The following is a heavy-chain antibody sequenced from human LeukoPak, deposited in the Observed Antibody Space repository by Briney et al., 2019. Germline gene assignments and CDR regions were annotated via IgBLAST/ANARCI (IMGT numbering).Heavy chain of an antibody. CDR2: VYYRGST. CDR3: AKRARIAIAGTRAGDAIDI. J-gene: IGHJ3*02. Sequence: SETLSLTCTVSGGSFSSTNYYWTWLRQPPGTGLEWLGYVYYRGSTNYNPSLESRVTILVDTSKNQFSLKLRSVTAADTAMYYCAKRARIAIAGTRAGDAIDIWGHGTMVTVSS. CDR1: GGSFSSTNYY. V-gene: IGHV4-61*01. D-gene: IGHD6-13*01.